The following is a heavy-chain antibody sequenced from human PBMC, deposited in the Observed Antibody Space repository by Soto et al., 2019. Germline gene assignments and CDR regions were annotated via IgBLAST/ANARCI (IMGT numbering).Heavy chain of an antibody. D-gene: IGHD1-1*01. CDR2: IYPGDSDT. J-gene: IGHJ4*02. CDR3: ARSRNWNDVSLFDY. V-gene: IGHV5-51*01. Sequence: GESLKISCNGSGYSFTIYWTGWVRQMPGKGLEWMGIIYPGDSDTRYSPSFQGQVTISADKSISTAYLQWSSLKASDTAMYYCARSRNWNDVSLFDYWGQGTLVTVSS. CDR1: GYSFTIYW.